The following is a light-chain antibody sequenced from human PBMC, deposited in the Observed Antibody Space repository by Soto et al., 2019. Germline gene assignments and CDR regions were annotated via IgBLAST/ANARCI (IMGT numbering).Light chain of an antibody. V-gene: IGKV1-39*01. CDR2: AAS. CDR1: QSISSY. CDR3: RQSYSTDT. J-gene: IGKJ3*01. Sequence: DIQMTQSPSSLSASVGDRVTITCRASQSISSYLNWYQQKPGKGPKLLIYAASSLQSGGPSRFSGSASGTDFTLPCSSLQPEDFATYYCRQSYSTDTFGPGTKVHIK.